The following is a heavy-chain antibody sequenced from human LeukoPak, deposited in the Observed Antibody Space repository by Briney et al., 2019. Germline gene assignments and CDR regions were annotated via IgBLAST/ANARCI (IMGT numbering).Heavy chain of an antibody. J-gene: IGHJ4*02. Sequence: PGGSLRLSCTVSGFTFGDYAMSWFRQAPGKGLEWVGFIRSKAYGGTTEYAASVKGRFTISRDDSKSIAYLQMNSLKTEDTAVYYCARDYGDYDLASFDYWGQGTLVTVSS. D-gene: IGHD4-17*01. CDR1: GFTFGDYA. V-gene: IGHV3-49*03. CDR2: IRSKAYGGTT. CDR3: ARDYGDYDLASFDY.